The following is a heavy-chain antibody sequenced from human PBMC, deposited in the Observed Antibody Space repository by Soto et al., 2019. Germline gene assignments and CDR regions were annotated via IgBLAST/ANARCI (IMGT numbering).Heavy chain of an antibody. D-gene: IGHD3-22*01. CDR1: GFSISSGYF. CDR3: ARDSSGYYWFDP. V-gene: IGHV4-38-2*02. CDR2: IYHSGTT. J-gene: IGHJ5*02. Sequence: SETLSLTCAVSGFSISSGYFWGWIRQPPGKGPEWLGSIYHSGTTYYNPSVKGRVTISVDTSKNQFSLKMSSVTAADTAVYYCARDSSGYYWFDPWGHGTLVTVSS.